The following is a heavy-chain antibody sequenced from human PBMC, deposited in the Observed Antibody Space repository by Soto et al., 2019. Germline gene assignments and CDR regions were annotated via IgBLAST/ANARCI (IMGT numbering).Heavy chain of an antibody. Sequence: EVQLVESGGGLVQPGRSLRLSCAASGFTFDDYAMHWFRQAPGKGVEWVSRISWNSGSIGYADSVKDRFTISRDNAKNSLYLQMNSLRAEDRALYYCAKAVGSYGNFDYWGQGTLVIVSS. D-gene: IGHD5-18*01. J-gene: IGHJ4*02. V-gene: IGHV3-9*01. CDR3: AKAVGSYGNFDY. CDR2: ISWNSGSI. CDR1: GFTFDDYA.